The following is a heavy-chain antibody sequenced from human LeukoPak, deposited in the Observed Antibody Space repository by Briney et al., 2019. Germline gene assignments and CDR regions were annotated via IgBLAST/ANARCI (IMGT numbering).Heavy chain of an antibody. CDR2: ISSSSSYI. J-gene: IGHJ4*02. D-gene: IGHD3-10*01. V-gene: IGHV3-21*01. Sequence: PGGSLRLSCAASGFTFSSYSMNWVRQGPGKGLEWVSSISSSSSYIYYADSVKGRFTISRDNAKNSLYLQMNSLRAEDTAVYYCARDSYGSGSYYRIDYWGQGTLVTVSS. CDR3: ARDSYGSGSYYRIDY. CDR1: GFTFSSYS.